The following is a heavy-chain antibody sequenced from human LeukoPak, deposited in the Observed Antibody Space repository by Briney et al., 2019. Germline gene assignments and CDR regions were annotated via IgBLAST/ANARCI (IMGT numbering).Heavy chain of an antibody. CDR2: IYHSGST. CDR1: GFRFRNYG. D-gene: IGHD1-14*01. V-gene: IGHV4-4*02. J-gene: IGHJ5*02. CDR3: ARAGRRVWFDP. Sequence: PGGSLRLSCAASGFRFRNYGMHWVRQPPGKGLEWIGEIYHSGSTNYNPSLKSRVTISVDKSKNQFSLKLSSVTAAGTAVYYCARAGRRVWFDPWGQGTLVTVSS.